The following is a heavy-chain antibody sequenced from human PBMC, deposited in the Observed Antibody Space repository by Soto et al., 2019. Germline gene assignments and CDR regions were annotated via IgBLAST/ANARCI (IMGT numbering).Heavy chain of an antibody. J-gene: IGHJ6*02. CDR3: ARHGYSSGWYPRYYYYYGMDV. CDR2: IDPSDSYT. D-gene: IGHD6-19*01. CDR1: GWKFTSYW. Sequence: GASLKISYKGSGWKFTSYWISWVRQMPGKGLEWMGRIDPSDSYTNYSPSFQGHVTISADKSISTAYLQWSSLKASDTAMYYCARHGYSSGWYPRYYYYYGMDVWGQGTTVTVSS. V-gene: IGHV5-10-1*01.